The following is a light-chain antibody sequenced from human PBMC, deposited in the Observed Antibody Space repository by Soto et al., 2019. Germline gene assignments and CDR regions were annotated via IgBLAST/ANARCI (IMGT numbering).Light chain of an antibody. V-gene: IGLV2-8*01. Sequence: QSALTQPASVSGSAGQSITISCSGTMRDVGDYIYVSWYQQHPGKAPKLMIYEVSKRPSGVPDRFSGSKSGNTASLTVSGLQAEDEADYYCSSYAGSNNLVFGGGTKLTVL. CDR2: EVS. J-gene: IGLJ3*02. CDR1: MRDVGDYIY. CDR3: SSYAGSNNLV.